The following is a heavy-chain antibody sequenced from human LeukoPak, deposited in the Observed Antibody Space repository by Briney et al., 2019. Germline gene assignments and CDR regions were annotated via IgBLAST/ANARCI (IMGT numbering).Heavy chain of an antibody. Sequence: SETLSLTCSVYGASITSGRYYWGWMRQAPGKGLEWIGTIHYSGTPTFYNPSLESRVSLFSDTSRNDFSLRLRSVTAADTAVYYCAAGGDEAKAGYWWQGTLVTVSS. CDR3: AAGGDEAKAGY. CDR1: GASITSGRYY. V-gene: IGHV4-39*02. CDR2: IHYSGTPT. J-gene: IGHJ4*02. D-gene: IGHD3-16*01.